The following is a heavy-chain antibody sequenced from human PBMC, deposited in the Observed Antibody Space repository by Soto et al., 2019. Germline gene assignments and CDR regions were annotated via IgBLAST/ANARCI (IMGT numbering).Heavy chain of an antibody. J-gene: IGHJ3*02. CDR3: ARSHQGYGDPGALDI. Sequence: ASVKVSCKASGYTFTSYGISWVRQAPGQGLEWMGWISAYNGNTNYAQKLQGRVTMTTDTSTSTAYMELRSLRSDDTAVYYCARSHQGYGDPGALDIWGQGTMVTVSS. V-gene: IGHV1-18*01. CDR1: GYTFTSYG. CDR2: ISAYNGNT. D-gene: IGHD4-17*01.